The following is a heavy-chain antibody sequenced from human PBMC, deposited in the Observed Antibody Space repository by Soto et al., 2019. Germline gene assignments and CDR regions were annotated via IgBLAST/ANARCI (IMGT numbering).Heavy chain of an antibody. V-gene: IGHV3-30*04. D-gene: IGHD3-22*01. CDR2: ISPNGNNQ. CDR1: GFTFTTYA. J-gene: IGHJ4*02. CDR3: ASGAGFYYDTSRY. Sequence: GGSLRLSCVDPGFTFTTYALHWIRQAPGKGVEWVAVISPNGNNQYYADSVKGRFTISRDTSKSTLYLQMTSLRIDDTAVYYCASGAGFYYDTSRYWGQGTLVTVSS.